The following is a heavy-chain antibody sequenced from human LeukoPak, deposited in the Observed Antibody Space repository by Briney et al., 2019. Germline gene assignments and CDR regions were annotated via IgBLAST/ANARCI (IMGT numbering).Heavy chain of an antibody. CDR3: ARERDYATDY. V-gene: IGHV4-59*02. CDR1: GVSVTTYQ. D-gene: IGHD2-2*01. CDR2: IYYSGST. Sequence: SETLSLTCTVSGVSVTTYQWGWIRQPPGKGLEWIGYIYYSGSTNYNPSLKSRVTISIDTSKNQFSLKLTSVTAADTAVYYCARERDYATDYWGQGTLVTVSS. J-gene: IGHJ4*02.